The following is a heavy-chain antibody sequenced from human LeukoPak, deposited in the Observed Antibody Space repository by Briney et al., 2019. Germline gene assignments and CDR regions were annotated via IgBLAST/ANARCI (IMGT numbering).Heavy chain of an antibody. CDR3: ARGLSRRGAFDI. Sequence: SETLSLTCTVSGGSIGSYYWSWIRQPPGKGLEWIGYIYYSGSTNYNPSLKSRVTISVDTSKNQFSLKLSSVTAADTAVYYCARGLSRRGAFDIWGQGTMVTVSS. D-gene: IGHD2-2*01. V-gene: IGHV4-59*01. CDR2: IYYSGST. CDR1: GGSIGSYY. J-gene: IGHJ3*02.